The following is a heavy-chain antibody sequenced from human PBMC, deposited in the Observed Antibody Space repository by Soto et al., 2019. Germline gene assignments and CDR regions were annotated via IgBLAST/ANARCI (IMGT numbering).Heavy chain of an antibody. CDR3: ARDGARWGYGMHV. J-gene: IGHJ6*02. CDR1: GFTFSSYS. CDR2: ISSSSSYI. D-gene: IGHD7-27*01. V-gene: IGHV3-21*01. Sequence: EVQLVESGGGLVKPGGSLRLSCAASGFTFSSYSMNWVRQAPGKGLEWVSSISSSSSYIYYADSVKGRFTISRDNAKNSLYLQINSLRAEDTAVYYCARDGARWGYGMHVWGQGTTVTVSS.